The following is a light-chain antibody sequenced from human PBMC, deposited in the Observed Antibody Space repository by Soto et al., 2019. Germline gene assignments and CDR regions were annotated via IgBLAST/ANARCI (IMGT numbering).Light chain of an antibody. Sequence: DIQMTQSPSSLSASVGDRVTITCRTSQPISEYLNWYQQKPGKAPSLLIYTSSNLQTGVPSRFSGSGSGTHFTLTINSLQPEDFATYYCQQSYSTPLTFGGGTKVDIK. CDR3: QQSYSTPLT. J-gene: IGKJ4*01. V-gene: IGKV1-39*01. CDR1: QPISEY. CDR2: TSS.